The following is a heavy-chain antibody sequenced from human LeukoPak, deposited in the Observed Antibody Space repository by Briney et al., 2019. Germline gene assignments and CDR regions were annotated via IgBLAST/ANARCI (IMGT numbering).Heavy chain of an antibody. D-gene: IGHD2-21*02. CDR3: ARVPDDLAYCGGDCSHGWFDP. Sequence: PETLSLTCTVSGGSISSYYWSWIRQPPGKGLEWIGYIYYSGSTNYNPSLKSRVTISVDTSKNQFSLKLSSVTAADTAVYYCARVPDDLAYCGGDCSHGWFDPWGQGTLVTVSS. CDR2: IYYSGST. CDR1: GGSISSYY. J-gene: IGHJ5*02. V-gene: IGHV4-59*01.